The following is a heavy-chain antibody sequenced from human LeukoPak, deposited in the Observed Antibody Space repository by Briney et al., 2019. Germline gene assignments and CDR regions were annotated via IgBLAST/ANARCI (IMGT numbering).Heavy chain of an antibody. CDR2: IQQDGSEK. CDR3: AELGITMIGGV. V-gene: IGHV3-7*01. J-gene: IGHJ6*04. D-gene: IGHD3-10*02. CDR1: GFIFSNYW. Sequence: GGSLRLSCAASGFIFSNYWMSWVRQAPGKGLEWVANIQQDGSEKYYVDSVKGRFTISRDNAKNSLYLQMNSLRAEDTAVYYCAELGITMIGGVWGKGTTVTISS.